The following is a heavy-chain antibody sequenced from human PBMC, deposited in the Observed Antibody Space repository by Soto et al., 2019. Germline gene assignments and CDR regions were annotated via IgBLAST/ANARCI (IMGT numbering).Heavy chain of an antibody. D-gene: IGHD3-3*01. CDR1: GFTFSGYA. J-gene: IGHJ4*02. CDR3: AKKAYDFWSGYHSPLDY. CDR2: ISGSGGST. V-gene: IGHV3-23*01. Sequence: GGSLRLSCAASGFTFSGYAMSWVRQAPGKGLEWVSAISGSGGSTYYADSVKGRFTISRDNSKNTLYLQMNSLRAEDTAVYYCAKKAYDFWSGYHSPLDYWGQGTLVTVSS.